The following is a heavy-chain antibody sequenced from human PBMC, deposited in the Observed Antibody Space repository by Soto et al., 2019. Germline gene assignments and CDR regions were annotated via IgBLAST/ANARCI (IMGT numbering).Heavy chain of an antibody. J-gene: IGHJ4*02. CDR3: ASANYGGNSFDY. CDR2: IHYSGST. V-gene: IGHV4-59*01. CDR1: GGSIRSYY. D-gene: IGHD4-17*01. Sequence: SETLSLTCSVSGGSIRSYYWSWIRQPPGEGLEWIGYIHYSGSTDYNPSLKSRVTISVDTSKNQFSLKLSSVTAADTAVCYCASANYGGNSFDYWGQGTLVTVSS.